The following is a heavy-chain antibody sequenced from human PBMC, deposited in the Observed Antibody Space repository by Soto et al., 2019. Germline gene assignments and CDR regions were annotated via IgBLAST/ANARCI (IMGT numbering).Heavy chain of an antibody. Sequence: EVQLVESGGGLVKPGGSLRLSCAASGFTFSSYSMNWVRQAPGKGLEWVSSISSSSSYIYYADSVKGRFTNSRDNAKNSLYLQMNSLRAEDTAVYYCAREGVQHGSGPYYYYGMDVWGQGTTVTVSS. CDR3: AREGVQHGSGPYYYYGMDV. CDR2: ISSSSSYI. J-gene: IGHJ6*02. V-gene: IGHV3-21*01. D-gene: IGHD3-10*01. CDR1: GFTFSSYS.